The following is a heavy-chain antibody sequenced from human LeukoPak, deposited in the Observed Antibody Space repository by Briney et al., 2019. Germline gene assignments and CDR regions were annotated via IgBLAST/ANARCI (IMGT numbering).Heavy chain of an antibody. CDR1: GYTFTSYD. CDR2: MNPNSGNT. D-gene: IGHD3-3*01. Sequence: VASVKVSCKASGYTFTSYDINWVRQATGQGLEWMGWMNPNSGNTGYAQKFQGRVTITRNTSISTAYMELSSLRSEDTAVYYCARGFLEWLFGRDPCFDPWGQGTLVTVSS. J-gene: IGHJ5*02. CDR3: ARGFLEWLFGRDPCFDP. V-gene: IGHV1-8*03.